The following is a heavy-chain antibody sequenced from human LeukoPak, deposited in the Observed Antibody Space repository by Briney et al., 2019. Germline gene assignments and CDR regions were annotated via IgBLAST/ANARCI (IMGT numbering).Heavy chain of an antibody. CDR1: GFTFSSYG. Sequence: GGSLRLSCAASGFTFSSYGMHWVRQAPGKGLEWVAFIRYDGSNKYYADSVKGRFTISRDNFKNTLYLQMNSLRADDTAVYYCAKDGGVWFGESNDYWGQGTLVTVSS. CDR2: IRYDGSNK. CDR3: AKDGGVWFGESNDY. J-gene: IGHJ4*02. D-gene: IGHD3-10*01. V-gene: IGHV3-30*02.